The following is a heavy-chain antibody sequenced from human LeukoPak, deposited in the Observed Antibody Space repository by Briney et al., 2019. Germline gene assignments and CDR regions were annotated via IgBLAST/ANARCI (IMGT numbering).Heavy chain of an antibody. V-gene: IGHV3-48*01. CDR3: ARGEDIVVVPAALAFDI. CDR2: ISSSSTI. D-gene: IGHD2-2*01. Sequence: PGGSLRLSCAASGLTFSSYSMNWVRQAPGKGLEWVSYISSSSTIYYADSVKGRFTISRDNAKNSLYLQMNSLRAEDTAVYYCARGEDIVVVPAALAFDIWGQGTMVTVSS. CDR1: GLTFSSYS. J-gene: IGHJ3*02.